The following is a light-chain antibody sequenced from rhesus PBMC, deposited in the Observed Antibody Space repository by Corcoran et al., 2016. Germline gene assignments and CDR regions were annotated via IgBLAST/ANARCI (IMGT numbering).Light chain of an antibody. V-gene: IGKV1-74*01. J-gene: IGKJ3*01. CDR2: KES. Sequence: DIQMTQSPSSLSASIGDRVTFTCRASENINTFLHWFQQKPGKAPKLLIYKESNLQNGVQSRFSGTGSGTDFTLTTRILQPEYFATYYCQHGYGSPFTFGPGTKLEIK. CDR1: ENINTF. CDR3: QHGYGSPFT.